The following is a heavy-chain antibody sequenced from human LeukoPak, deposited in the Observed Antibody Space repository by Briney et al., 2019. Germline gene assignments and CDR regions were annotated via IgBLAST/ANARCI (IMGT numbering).Heavy chain of an antibody. V-gene: IGHV3-48*04. J-gene: IGHJ4*02. CDR3: ASLHWARDTVSFDY. CDR1: EFTVSSNY. D-gene: IGHD4-17*01. CDR2: ISRSSSTI. Sequence: PGGSLRLSCAASEFTVSSNYMSWVRQAPGKGLEWLSYISRSSSTIYYADSVKGRFTISRDDAKNSLYLQMNSLRAEDTAVYYCASLHWARDTVSFDYWGQGALVTVSS.